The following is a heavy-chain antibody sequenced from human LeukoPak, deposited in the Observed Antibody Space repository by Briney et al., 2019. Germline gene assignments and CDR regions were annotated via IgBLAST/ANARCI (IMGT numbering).Heavy chain of an antibody. CDR1: GFTFSSYS. CDR2: ISSMSTAI. J-gene: IGHJ4*02. D-gene: IGHD1-1*01. CDR3: AKSRSGSANWALQIFDN. Sequence: GGSLRLSCAASGFTFSSYSMYWVRQSAAKGLEWVSYISSMSTAIYYADSVKGRFTISRDNAKNSLTLQMNSLRAEDTAVYFCAKSRSGSANWALQIFDNWGQGTLVTVSS. V-gene: IGHV3-48*04.